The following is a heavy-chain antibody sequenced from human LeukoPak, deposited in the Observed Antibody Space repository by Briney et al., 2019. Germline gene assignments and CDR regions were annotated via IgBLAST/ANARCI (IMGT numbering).Heavy chain of an antibody. J-gene: IGHJ3*02. D-gene: IGHD5-12*01. Sequence: GGSLRLSCAASGFTFSSYGMHWVRQAPGKGLEWVAVIWYDGSNKYYADSVKGRLTISRDNSKNTLYLQMNSLRAEDTAVYYCARGSVVTTKHDAFDIWGQGTMVTVSS. CDR1: GFTFSSYG. CDR2: IWYDGSNK. CDR3: ARGSVVTTKHDAFDI. V-gene: IGHV3-33*01.